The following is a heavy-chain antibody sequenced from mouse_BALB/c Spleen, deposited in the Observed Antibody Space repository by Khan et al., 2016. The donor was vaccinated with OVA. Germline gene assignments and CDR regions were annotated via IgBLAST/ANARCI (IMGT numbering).Heavy chain of an antibody. Sequence: IQLVQSGAELVKPGASVKLSCTASGFTIKDTHMHWVKQRPEQGLEWIGRIDPANDNSKYDPRFQGKATITADTSSNTAYLHLNSLTSEDTAVYYSAPAGTGDYFDYWGQGTTLTVSS. V-gene: IGHV14-3*02. D-gene: IGHD4-1*01. J-gene: IGHJ2*01. CDR2: IDPANDNS. CDR3: APAGTGDYFDY. CDR1: GFTIKDTH.